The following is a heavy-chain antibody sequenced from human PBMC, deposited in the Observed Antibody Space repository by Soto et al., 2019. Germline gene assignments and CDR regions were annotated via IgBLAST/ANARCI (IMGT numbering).Heavy chain of an antibody. CDR1: GYSISNGYY. D-gene: IGHD4-4*01. Sequence: SETLSLTCTVSGYSISNGYYWAWIRQSPGKGLEWIGSVYQTVSTSYNPSLESRVTILVDIAKNHFSPRLNSVTAADTAVYFCAREKGHSNPFDFWGPGMLVTVSS. CDR3: AREKGHSNPFDF. J-gene: IGHJ4*02. CDR2: VYQTVST. V-gene: IGHV4-38-2*02.